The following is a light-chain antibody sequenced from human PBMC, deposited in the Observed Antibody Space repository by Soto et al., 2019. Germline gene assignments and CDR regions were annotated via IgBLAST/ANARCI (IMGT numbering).Light chain of an antibody. Sequence: QSALTQPASVSGSPGQSITISCTGTSSDVGGYNYVSWYQQHPGKAPQLIIYDVNNRPSGVSNRFSGSKSGNTASLTISGLQAEDEAHYYCSSYTSSSTLLFGGGTKLTV. CDR1: SSDVGGYNY. CDR2: DVN. J-gene: IGLJ2*01. V-gene: IGLV2-14*03. CDR3: SSYTSSSTLL.